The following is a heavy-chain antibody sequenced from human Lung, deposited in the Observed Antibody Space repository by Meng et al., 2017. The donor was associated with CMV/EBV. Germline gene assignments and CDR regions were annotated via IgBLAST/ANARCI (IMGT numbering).Heavy chain of an antibody. CDR2: TYYSGST. Sequence: SETLSLTCTVSGGSISSGGYYWSWIRQHPGKGLEWIGYTYYSGSTYYNPSLKSRVTISVDTSKNQFALKLSSVTAADTAVYYCARGGGYWSAGLYYYYGMDVWGQGXAVTVSS. CDR3: ARGGGYWSAGLYYYYGMDV. D-gene: IGHD2-21*02. J-gene: IGHJ6*02. V-gene: IGHV4-31*03. CDR1: GGSISSGGYY.